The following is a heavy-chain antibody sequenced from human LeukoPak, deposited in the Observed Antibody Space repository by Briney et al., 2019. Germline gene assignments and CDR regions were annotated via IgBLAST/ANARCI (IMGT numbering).Heavy chain of an antibody. CDR2: INHSGST. V-gene: IGHV4-34*01. Sequence: SETLSLTCAVYGGSFSGYYWSWIRQPPGKGLEWIGEINHSGSTNYNPSLKSRVTISVDSSKNQFSLKLSSVTAADTAVYYCASESEYSSSSGWGRGTLVTVSS. D-gene: IGHD6-6*01. CDR3: ASESEYSSSSG. CDR1: GGSFSGYY. J-gene: IGHJ4*02.